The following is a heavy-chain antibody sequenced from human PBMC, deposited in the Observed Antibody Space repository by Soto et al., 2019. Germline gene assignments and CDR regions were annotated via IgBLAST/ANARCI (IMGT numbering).Heavy chain of an antibody. Sequence: SETLSLTCTFSVASVNSGGYYWSWIRQLPGKGLEWIGNIYLRGSTYYNPSLESRLIISLDTSQNQFSLKLSSVTAADTAIYYCAPGNAWGVLLAYWGQGILVSVSS. CDR2: IYLRGST. CDR1: VASVNSGGYY. V-gene: IGHV4-31*03. D-gene: IGHD3-16*01. CDR3: APGNAWGVLLAY. J-gene: IGHJ4*02.